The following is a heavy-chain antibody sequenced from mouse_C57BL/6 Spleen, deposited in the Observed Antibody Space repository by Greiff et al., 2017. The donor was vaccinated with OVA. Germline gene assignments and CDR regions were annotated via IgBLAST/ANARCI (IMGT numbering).Heavy chain of an antibody. CDR1: GYTFTDYE. V-gene: IGHV1-15*01. Sequence: VQLVESGAELVRPGASVTLSCKASGYTFTDYEMHWVKQTPVHGLEWIGAIDPETGGTAYNQKFKGKAILTADKSSSTAYMELRSLTSEDSAVYYCTRESGYAMDYWGQGTSVTVSS. CDR2: IDPETGGT. D-gene: IGHD4-1*01. CDR3: TRESGYAMDY. J-gene: IGHJ4*01.